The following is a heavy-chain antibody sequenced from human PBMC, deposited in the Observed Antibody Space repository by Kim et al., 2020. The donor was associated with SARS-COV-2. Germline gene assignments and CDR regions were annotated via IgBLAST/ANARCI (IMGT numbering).Heavy chain of an antibody. CDR2: IIPIFGTA. D-gene: IGHD3-9*01. J-gene: IGHJ5*02. CDR1: GDTFTSYA. CDR3: ARERNAIWTGYQNWFDP. V-gene: IGHV1-69*13. Sequence: SVKVSCKASGDTFTSYAISWVRQAPGQGLEWMGMIIPIFGTANYAQKFQGRVTITADASTSTAYMELSSLRSEDTAVYYCARERNAIWTGYQNWFDPWGQGTLVTVSS.